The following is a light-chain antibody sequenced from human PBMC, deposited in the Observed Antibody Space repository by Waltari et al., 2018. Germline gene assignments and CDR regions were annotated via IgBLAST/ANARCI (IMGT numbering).Light chain of an antibody. J-gene: IGLJ2*01. CDR3: SSYAGSNNYVA. V-gene: IGLV2-8*01. CDR1: SSDVGGYDY. CDR2: EVS. Sequence: QSALTQPPSASGSPGQSVTISCTGTSSDVGGYDYVSWYQQHPGKAPTLIIYEVSTRPPGVPGRFAGSRAGNTASLTGSGLQGEDEADYYCSSYAGSNNYVAFGGGTKLTVL.